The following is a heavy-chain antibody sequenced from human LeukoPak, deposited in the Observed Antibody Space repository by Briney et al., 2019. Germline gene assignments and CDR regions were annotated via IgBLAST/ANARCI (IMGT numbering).Heavy chain of an antibody. D-gene: IGHD3-3*01. CDR2: IYHSGST. CDR1: GYSISSGYY. J-gene: IGHJ5*02. CDR3: ATGTRRNDFWSGYFSWFDP. Sequence: SETLSLTCTVSGYSISSGYYWGWIRQPPGKGLEWIGSIYHSGSTYYNPSLKSRVTISVDTSKNQFSLKLSSVTAADTAVYYCATGTRRNDFWSGYFSWFDPWGQGTLVTVSS. V-gene: IGHV4-38-2*02.